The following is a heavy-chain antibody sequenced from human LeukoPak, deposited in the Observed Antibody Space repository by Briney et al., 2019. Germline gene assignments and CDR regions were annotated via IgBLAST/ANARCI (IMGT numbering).Heavy chain of an antibody. CDR1: GFTFSSYS. D-gene: IGHD4-17*01. Sequence: GGSLRLSCAASGFTFSSYSMNWVRQAPGKGLEWVAVISYDGSNKYYADYVKGRFTISRDNSKNTLYLQMNSLRAEDTAVYYCARVRDYGDFPPDGAFDIWGQGTMVTVSS. V-gene: IGHV3-30*03. CDR3: ARVRDYGDFPPDGAFDI. CDR2: ISYDGSNK. J-gene: IGHJ3*02.